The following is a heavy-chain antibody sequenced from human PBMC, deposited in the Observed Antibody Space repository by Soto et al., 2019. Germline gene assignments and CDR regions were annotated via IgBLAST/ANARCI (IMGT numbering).Heavy chain of an antibody. CDR1: GYTFTGYY. CDR3: SRVTLAAAATVTLEL. CDR2: INPNSGAT. V-gene: IGHV1-2*02. Sequence: QVRLVQSGAEVKKPGASVRISCKASGYTFTGYYIHWVRQAPGQGLEWMGWINPNSGATNYAQKFQGRVTMTRDTSISTAYMELNRLTSDDTAVYFCSRVTLAAAATVTLELWGQGTLVTVSS. J-gene: IGHJ4*02. D-gene: IGHD6-13*01.